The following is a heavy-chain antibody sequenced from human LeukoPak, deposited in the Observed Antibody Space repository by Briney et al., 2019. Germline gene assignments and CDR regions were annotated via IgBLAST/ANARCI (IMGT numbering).Heavy chain of an antibody. CDR3: ARHQTPDYDYVWGSYRYTRESEYYFDY. D-gene: IGHD3-16*02. CDR2: IYYSGST. CDR1: GGSISSFY. J-gene: IGHJ4*02. V-gene: IGHV4-59*08. Sequence: PSETLSLTCTVSGGSISSFYWSWIRQPPGKGLEWIGYIYYSGSTNYNPSLKSRVTISVDTSRNQFSLKLSSVTAADTAVYYCARHQTPDYDYVWGSYRYTRESEYYFDYWGQGTLVTVSS.